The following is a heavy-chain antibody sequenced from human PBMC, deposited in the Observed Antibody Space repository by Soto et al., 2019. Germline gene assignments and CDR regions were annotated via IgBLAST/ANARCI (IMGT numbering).Heavy chain of an antibody. CDR2: IKSKTDGGTT. J-gene: IGHJ6*02. Sequence: GGSLRLSCAASGFTFSNAWMSWVRQAPGKGLEWVGRIKSKTDGGTTDYPAPVKGRFTISRDDSKTTLYVQMNNLKTEDTAVYYCTTGGYSFGSDYYYYYMDVWGQGTTVTVSS. V-gene: IGHV3-15*01. CDR1: GFTFSNAW. CDR3: TTGGYSFGSDYYYYYMDV. D-gene: IGHD5-18*01.